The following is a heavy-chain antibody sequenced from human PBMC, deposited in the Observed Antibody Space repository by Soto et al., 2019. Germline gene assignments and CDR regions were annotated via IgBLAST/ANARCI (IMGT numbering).Heavy chain of an antibody. J-gene: IGHJ5*02. CDR2: ISSSGTYI. D-gene: IGHD4-17*01. Sequence: GKGLEWVSSISSSGTYIYYADSVKGRFTISRDSAKNSLYLQMNSLRAEDTAVFYCARDSPGDNALVDLWGRGTLVPVSS. V-gene: IGHV3-21*01. CDR3: ARDSPGDNALVDL.